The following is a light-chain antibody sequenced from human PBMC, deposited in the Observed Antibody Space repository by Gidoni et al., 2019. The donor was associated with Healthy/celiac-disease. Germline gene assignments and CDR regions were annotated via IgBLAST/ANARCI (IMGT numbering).Light chain of an antibody. CDR2: VAS. CDR1: QGSSSF. Sequence: AIQLTQPPSSLSASVGDRVTISCRSSQGSSSFLSWYQQTQGKATKLLIYVASILQSGVPSRFSGCESATDFTLSIRRLQPDYFATYYCQQFNNYPPMYTFGQGTKLEIK. CDR3: QQFNNYPPMYT. V-gene: IGKV1D-13*01. J-gene: IGKJ2*01.